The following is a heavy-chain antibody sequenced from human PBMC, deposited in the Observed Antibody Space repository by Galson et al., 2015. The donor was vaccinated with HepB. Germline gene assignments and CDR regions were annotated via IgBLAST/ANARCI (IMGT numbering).Heavy chain of an antibody. Sequence: SLRLSCAASGFTFGSYGMHWVRQAPGKGLEWVAVISFAGSNKYYADSVEGRFTISRDNSKNTVSLEMNGLRDEDTAVYYCAKTRISTGSYSDFLIAFHIWGQGTMVTVSS. J-gene: IGHJ3*02. V-gene: IGHV3-30*18. CDR3: AKTRISTGSYSDFLIAFHI. CDR2: ISFAGSNK. D-gene: IGHD3-10*01. CDR1: GFTFGSYG.